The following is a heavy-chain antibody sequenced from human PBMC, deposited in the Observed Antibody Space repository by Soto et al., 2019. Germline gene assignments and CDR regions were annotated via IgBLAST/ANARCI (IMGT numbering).Heavy chain of an antibody. CDR2: IKQDGSEI. CDR1: GLTFSSYW. J-gene: IGHJ4*02. V-gene: IGHV3-7*01. Sequence: GGSLRLSCAASGLTFSSYWMSWVRQAPGKGLEWVANIKQDGSEIYYVDSVKGRFTISRDNAKNSLYLQMDSLRAEDTAVYYCARDRLIVGVTASFDYWGQGTLVTVSS. CDR3: ARDRLIVGVTASFDY. D-gene: IGHD1-26*01.